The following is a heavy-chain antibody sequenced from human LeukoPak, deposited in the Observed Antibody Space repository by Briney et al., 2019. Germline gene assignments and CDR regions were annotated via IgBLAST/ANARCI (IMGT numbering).Heavy chain of an antibody. V-gene: IGHV1-69*13. Sequence: SVKVSCKASGGTFSSYAISWVRQAPGQGLEWMGGIIPIFGTANYAQKFQGRVTITADESTSTAYMELSSLRSEDTAVYYCASWGATKDHYFDYWGQGTLVTVSS. CDR2: IIPIFGTA. CDR3: ASWGATKDHYFDY. J-gene: IGHJ4*02. CDR1: GGTFSSYA. D-gene: IGHD1-26*01.